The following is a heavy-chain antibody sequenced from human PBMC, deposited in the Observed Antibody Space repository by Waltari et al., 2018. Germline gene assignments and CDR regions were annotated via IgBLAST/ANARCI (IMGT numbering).Heavy chain of an antibody. CDR2: IYHSGST. J-gene: IGHJ4*02. CDR3: ARGGFLEWLLTFDY. V-gene: IGHV4-38-2*01. CDR1: GYSISSGYY. D-gene: IGHD3-3*01. Sequence: QVQLQESGPGLVKPSETLSLTCAVSGYSISSGYYWGWIRQPPGKGLEWIGSIYHSGSTYYNPSLKSRVTISVDTSKNQFSLKLSSVTAADTAVYYCARGGFLEWLLTFDYWGQGTLVTVSS.